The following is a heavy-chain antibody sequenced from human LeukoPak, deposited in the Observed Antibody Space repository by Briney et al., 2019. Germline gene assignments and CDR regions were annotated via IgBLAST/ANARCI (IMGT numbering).Heavy chain of an antibody. CDR2: IKQDGSEK. CDR3: ARDRGYYDSSGFFDY. CDR1: GFTFSSYW. V-gene: IGHV3-7*03. Sequence: GGSLRLFCGASGFTFSSYWMSWVRQAPGKGREWVANIKQDGSEKYYVDSVKGRFTISRDNAKNSLYLQMNSLRAEDTAVYYCARDRGYYDSSGFFDYWGQGTLVTVSS. D-gene: IGHD3-22*01. J-gene: IGHJ4*02.